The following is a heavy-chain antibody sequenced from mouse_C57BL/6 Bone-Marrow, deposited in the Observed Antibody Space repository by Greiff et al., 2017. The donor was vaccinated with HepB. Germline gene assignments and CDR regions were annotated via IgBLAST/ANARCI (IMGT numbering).Heavy chain of an antibody. Sequence: QVQLQQSGPELVKPGASVKISCKASGYSFTSYYIHWVKQRPGQGLEWIGWIYPGSGNTKYNEKFKGKATLTADTSSSTAYMQLSSLTSEDSAVYYCARSRVDTTVIDYWGQGTTLTVSP. CDR2: IYPGSGNT. V-gene: IGHV1-66*01. CDR3: ARSRVDTTVIDY. J-gene: IGHJ2*01. CDR1: GYSFTSYY. D-gene: IGHD1-1*01.